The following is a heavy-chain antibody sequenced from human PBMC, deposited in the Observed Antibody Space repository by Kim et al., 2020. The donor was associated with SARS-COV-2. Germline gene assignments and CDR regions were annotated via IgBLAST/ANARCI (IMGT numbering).Heavy chain of an antibody. D-gene: IGHD6-19*01. V-gene: IGHV3-7*03. CDR2: IKQDGSEK. CDR3: ARDSSGWDYYYYGMDV. CDR1: GFTFSSYW. J-gene: IGHJ6*02. Sequence: GGSLRLSCAASGFTFSSYWMSWVRQAPGKGLEWVANIKQDGSEKYYVDSVKGRFTISRDNAKNSLYLQMNSLRAEDTAVYYCARDSSGWDYYYYGMDVWGQGTTVTVS.